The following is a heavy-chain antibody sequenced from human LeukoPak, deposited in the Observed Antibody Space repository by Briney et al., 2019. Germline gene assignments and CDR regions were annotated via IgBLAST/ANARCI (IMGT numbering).Heavy chain of an antibody. V-gene: IGHV1-69*01. D-gene: IGHD3-3*01. CDR3: ARGGRGVVIDGYYYMDV. CDR1: GGTFSSYA. J-gene: IGHJ6*03. CDR2: ITPIFGTA. Sequence: SVKVSCKASGGTFSSYAISWVRQAPGQGLEWMGGITPIFGTANYAQKFQGRVTITADESTSTAYMELSSLRSEDTAVYYCARGGRGVVIDGYYYMDVWGKGTTVTVSS.